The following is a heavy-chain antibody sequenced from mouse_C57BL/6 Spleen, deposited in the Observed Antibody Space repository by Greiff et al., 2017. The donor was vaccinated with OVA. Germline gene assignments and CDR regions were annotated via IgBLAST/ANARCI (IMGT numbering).Heavy chain of an antibody. V-gene: IGHV1-52*01. J-gene: IGHJ3*01. CDR1: GYTFTSYW. CDR2: IDPSDSET. Sequence: VQLQQPGAELVRPGSSVKLSCKASGYTFTSYWMHWVKQRPIQGLEWIGNIDPSDSETHYNQKFKDKATLTVDKSSSTAYMQLSSLTSEDSAVYYCAREGYGNYGAYWGQGTLVTVSA. D-gene: IGHD2-1*01. CDR3: AREGYGNYGAY.